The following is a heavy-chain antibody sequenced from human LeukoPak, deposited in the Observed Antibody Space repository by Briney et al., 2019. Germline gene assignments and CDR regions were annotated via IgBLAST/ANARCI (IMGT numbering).Heavy chain of an antibody. Sequence: PSETLSLTCAVYGGSFSGYYWSWIRQPPGKGLEWIGEINHSGSTSYNPSLKSRVTISVDTSKNQFSLKLSSVTAADTAVYYCARGSSSSSYFDYWGQGTLVTVSP. CDR3: ARGSSSSSYFDY. CDR2: INHSGST. V-gene: IGHV4-34*01. J-gene: IGHJ4*02. CDR1: GGSFSGYY. D-gene: IGHD6-6*01.